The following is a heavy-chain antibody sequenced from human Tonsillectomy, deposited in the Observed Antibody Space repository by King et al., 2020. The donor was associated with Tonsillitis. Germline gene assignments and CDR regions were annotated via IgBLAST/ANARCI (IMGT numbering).Heavy chain of an antibody. Sequence: VQLVESGGGLVQPGGSLRLSCAASGFTFSSYWMHWVRQAPGKGLVWVSRINSDGSSTSYADSVKGRFTISRDNAKNTLYLQMNSLRAEDTAVYYCARDATAFRYYFWSGSYQSAGSYNWFDPWGQGTLVTVSS. CDR1: GFTFSSYW. J-gene: IGHJ5*02. V-gene: IGHV3-74*01. CDR3: ARDATAFRYYFWSGSYQSAGSYNWFDP. D-gene: IGHD3-3*01. CDR2: INSDGSST.